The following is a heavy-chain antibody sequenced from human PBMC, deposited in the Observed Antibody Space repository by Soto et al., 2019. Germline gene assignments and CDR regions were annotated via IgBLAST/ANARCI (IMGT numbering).Heavy chain of an antibody. V-gene: IGHV1-2*04. D-gene: IGHD4-17*01. CDR3: AREGDTWAVTSHNCHYNPGMDL. J-gene: IGHJ6*04. Sequence: GASVKVSCKASGYTFTGYYMHWVRQAPGQGLEWMGWINPNSGGTNYAQKFQGWVTVTRDTSISTAYMELSRLRSDDTAVYYCAREGDTWAVTSHNCHYNPGMDLGGNGPTFTV. CDR1: GYTFTGYY. CDR2: INPNSGGT.